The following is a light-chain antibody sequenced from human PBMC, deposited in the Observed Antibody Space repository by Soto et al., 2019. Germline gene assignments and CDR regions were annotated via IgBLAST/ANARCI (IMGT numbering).Light chain of an antibody. CDR3: QQYSTYPYI. J-gene: IGKJ2*01. V-gene: IGKV1-8*01. Sequence: AIRMTQSPPSFSASTGDRVTITCRASQGIISYLAWYQQKTGKAPKLLIYAASTLQSGVPSRFSGSGSGTDFTLSISSLQPDDFATYYCQQYSTYPYIFGQGTKVDIK. CDR1: QGIISY. CDR2: AAS.